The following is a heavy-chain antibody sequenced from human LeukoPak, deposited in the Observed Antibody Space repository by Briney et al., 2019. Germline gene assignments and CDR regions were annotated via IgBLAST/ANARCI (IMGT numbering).Heavy chain of an antibody. CDR1: GYTFTGYY. Sequence: ASVKVSCKASGYTFTGYYIHWVRQAPGQGLEWMGWINPDSGGTNYAQKFQGRVTMTRDTSFSTAYMELSTLQSDDTAVYYCARGDSSGWYLYWGQGTLVTVSS. CDR2: INPDSGGT. D-gene: IGHD6-19*01. V-gene: IGHV1-2*02. CDR3: ARGDSSGWYLY. J-gene: IGHJ4*02.